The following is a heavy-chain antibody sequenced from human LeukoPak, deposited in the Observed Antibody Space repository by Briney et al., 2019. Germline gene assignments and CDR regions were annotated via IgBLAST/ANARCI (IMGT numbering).Heavy chain of an antibody. CDR3: ARVTTVTTFSAFDI. J-gene: IGHJ3*02. V-gene: IGHV1-2*02. CDR1: GYIFTGYY. D-gene: IGHD4-17*01. Sequence: ASVKVSCKASGYIFTGYYMHWVRQAPGQGLEWMGWINPNSGGTNYAQKFQGRVTMTRDTSISTAYMELSRLRSDDTAVYYCARVTTVTTFSAFDIWGQGTMVTVSS. CDR2: INPNSGGT.